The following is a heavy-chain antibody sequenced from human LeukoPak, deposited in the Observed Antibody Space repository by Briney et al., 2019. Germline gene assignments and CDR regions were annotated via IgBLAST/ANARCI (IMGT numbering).Heavy chain of an antibody. J-gene: IGHJ3*01. Sequence: SGGSLRLSCAASGFTFSSYGMHWVRQAPGKGLEWVAFIRYDGSNKYYADSVKGRFTISRDNSKNTLYLQMNSLRAEDTAVYYCAKALNYYDSSGHWGQGTMVTVSS. CDR1: GFTFSSYG. D-gene: IGHD3-22*01. CDR3: AKALNYYDSSGH. V-gene: IGHV3-30*02. CDR2: IRYDGSNK.